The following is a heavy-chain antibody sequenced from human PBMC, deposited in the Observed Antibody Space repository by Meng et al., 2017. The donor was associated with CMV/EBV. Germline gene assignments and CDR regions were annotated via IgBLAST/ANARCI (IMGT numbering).Heavy chain of an antibody. CDR2: TYYRSKWYN. Sequence: SQTLSLTCAISVDSVSSNSAAWNWIRQSPSRGLGWLGRTYYRSKWYNDYAVSVKSRISINPDTSNNQFSLQLNSVTPEDTAMYYCARDRPAIVYYYYGMDVWGQGTTVTVSS. CDR1: VDSVSSNSAA. D-gene: IGHD5-18*01. CDR3: ARDRPAIVYYYYGMDV. J-gene: IGHJ6*02. V-gene: IGHV6-1*01.